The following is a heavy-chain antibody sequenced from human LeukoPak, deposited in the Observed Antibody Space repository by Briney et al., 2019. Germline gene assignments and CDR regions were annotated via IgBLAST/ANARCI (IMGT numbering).Heavy chain of an antibody. D-gene: IGHD5-12*01. V-gene: IGHV3-74*01. CDR2: ISSDGSYT. CDR1: GFTFSSYW. Sequence: PGGSLRLSCAASGFTFSSYWMHWVRQAPGKGLVWVSRISSDGSYTTYADSVKGRFTISRDNAKNTLYLQMNSLRVEDTAVYYCAGEYTGYDAFWGQGALVTVSS. CDR3: AGEYTGYDAF. J-gene: IGHJ4*02.